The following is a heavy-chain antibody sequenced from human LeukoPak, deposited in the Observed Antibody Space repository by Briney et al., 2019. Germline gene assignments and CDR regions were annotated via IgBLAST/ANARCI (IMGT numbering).Heavy chain of an antibody. CDR1: GFTFSSYA. CDR2: IRGSGGST. Sequence: PGGSLRLSCAASGFTFSSYAMSWVRQAPGKGLEWVSAIRGSGGSTYYADSVKGRFTISRDNSKNTLYLQMNSLRAEDTAVYYCAKAPVGYCSGGSCYWDYWGQGTLVTVSS. J-gene: IGHJ4*02. V-gene: IGHV3-23*01. D-gene: IGHD2-15*01. CDR3: AKAPVGYCSGGSCYWDY.